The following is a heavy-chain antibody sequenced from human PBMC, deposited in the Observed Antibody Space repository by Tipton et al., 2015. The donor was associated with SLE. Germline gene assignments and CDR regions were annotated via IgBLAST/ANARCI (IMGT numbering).Heavy chain of an antibody. CDR2: TRNKANSYTT. CDR1: GFTFANVG. CDR3: ASSGSYSPFDY. D-gene: IGHD1-26*01. Sequence: SLRLSCVGSGFTFANVGMNWVRQAPGKGLEWVGRTRNKANSYTTEYAASVKGRFSISRDDSKNSLYLQMNSLKTEDTAVYYCASSGSYSPFDYWGQGTLVTVSS. V-gene: IGHV3-72*01. J-gene: IGHJ4*02.